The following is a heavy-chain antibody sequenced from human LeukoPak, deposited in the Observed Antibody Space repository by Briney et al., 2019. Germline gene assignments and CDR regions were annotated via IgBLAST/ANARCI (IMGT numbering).Heavy chain of an antibody. Sequence: GGSLRLSCAASGFTFSSYEMNWVRQAPGKGLEWVSYISSSGSTIYYADSVKGRFTISRDNAKNSLYLQMNSLRAEDTAVYYCARGGYYDSSGYSKHAFDIWGQGTMVTVSS. CDR3: ARGGYYDSSGYSKHAFDI. V-gene: IGHV3-48*03. CDR2: ISSSGSTI. CDR1: GFTFSSYE. D-gene: IGHD3-22*01. J-gene: IGHJ3*02.